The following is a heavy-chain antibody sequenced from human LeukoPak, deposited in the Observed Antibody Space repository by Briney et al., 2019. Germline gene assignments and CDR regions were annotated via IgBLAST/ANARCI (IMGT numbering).Heavy chain of an antibody. CDR1: GYTFTSYG. CDR2: INPNSGNT. V-gene: IGHV1-8*01. J-gene: IGHJ6*03. CDR3: VSRGMVRRDVGYSYYMDV. Sequence: GASVKVSCKASGYTFTSYGINWVRQATGQGLEWMGWINPNSGNTGYAQKFQGRVTMTGSTSLSTAYMELSSLRPEDTAVYYCVSRGMVRRDVGYSYYMDVWGKGTTVTVSS. D-gene: IGHD3-10*01.